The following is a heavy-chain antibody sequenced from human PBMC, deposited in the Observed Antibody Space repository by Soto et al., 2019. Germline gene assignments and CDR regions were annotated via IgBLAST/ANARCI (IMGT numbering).Heavy chain of an antibody. V-gene: IGHV1-18*01. CDR3: ARDPGFRSDY. J-gene: IGHJ4*02. Sequence: QVQLVQSGAEVKKPGASVKVSCKASGYTFTSYGISWVRQAPGQGLEWMGWISAYNGNTNYAQKXXXXXXXXXXXXXXXXXXXXRXLXXXXXXXYYCARDPGFRSDYWGQGTLVTV. CDR2: ISAYNGNT. CDR1: GYTFTSYG. D-gene: IGHD3-10*01.